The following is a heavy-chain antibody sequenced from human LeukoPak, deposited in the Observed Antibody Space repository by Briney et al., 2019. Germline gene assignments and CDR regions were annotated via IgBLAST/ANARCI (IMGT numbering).Heavy chain of an antibody. J-gene: IGHJ4*02. CDR1: GYTFTGYY. D-gene: IGHD1-1*01. CDR3: ARSTENWNDVGSFDY. V-gene: IGHV1-2*06. Sequence: SVKVSCKASGYTFTGYYMHWVRQAPGQGLEWMGRINPNSGGTNYAQKFQGRVTMTRDTSISTAYMELSRLRSDDTAVYYCARSTENWNDVGSFDYWGQGTLVTVSS. CDR2: INPNSGGT.